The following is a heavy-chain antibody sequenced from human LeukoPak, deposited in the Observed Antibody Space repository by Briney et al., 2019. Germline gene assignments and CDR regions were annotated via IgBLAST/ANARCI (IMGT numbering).Heavy chain of an antibody. J-gene: IGHJ4*02. CDR3: AKVYRDRIAVAGGLY. CDR2: IGTADDT. Sequence: GGSLRLSCAASGFTFSSYDMHWVRQATGKGLEWISTIGTADDTYYPDSVKGRFTISRDNSKNTLYLQMNSLRAEDTAVYYCAKVYRDRIAVAGGLYWGQGTLVTVSS. V-gene: IGHV3-13*01. D-gene: IGHD6-19*01. CDR1: GFTFSSYD.